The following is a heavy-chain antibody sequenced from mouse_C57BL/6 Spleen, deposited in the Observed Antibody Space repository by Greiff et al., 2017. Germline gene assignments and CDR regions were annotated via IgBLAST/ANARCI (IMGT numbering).Heavy chain of an antibody. J-gene: IGHJ1*03. CDR1: GISITTGNYR. CDR2: IYYSGTI. V-gene: IGHV3-5*01. Sequence: VQLKESGPGLVKPSQTVFLTCTVTGISITTGNYRWSWIRQFPGNKLEWIGYIYYSGTITYNPPLTSRTTITRDTPKNQFFLEMNSLTAEDTATYYCARERGVYYYGRSYWYFDVWGTGTTVTVSS. CDR3: ARERGVYYYGRSYWYFDV. D-gene: IGHD1-1*01.